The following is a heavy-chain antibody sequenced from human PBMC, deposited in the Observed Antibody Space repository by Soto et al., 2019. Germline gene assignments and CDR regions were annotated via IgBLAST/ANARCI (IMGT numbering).Heavy chain of an antibody. V-gene: IGHV4-59*12. CDR2: MSDSGTS. Sequence: QVQLQESGPRLVKPSETLSLTCNVSGVTINSYYWTWIRQTPGKGLEWIGYMSDSGTSVYNPSVKSRVIIAIDASNNQFPLRLNFVTAADTAVYYFAGSGQRMVRDWGQGTLVSVSS. J-gene: IGHJ4*02. CDR3: AGSGQRMVRD. D-gene: IGHD3-10*01. CDR1: GVTINSYY.